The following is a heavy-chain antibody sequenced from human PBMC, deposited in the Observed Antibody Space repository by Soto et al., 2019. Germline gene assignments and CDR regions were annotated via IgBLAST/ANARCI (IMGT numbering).Heavy chain of an antibody. CDR3: AREGTGTTYYYYGMDV. CDR1: GGSISSGCYY. J-gene: IGHJ6*02. V-gene: IGHV4-31*03. D-gene: IGHD1-1*01. Sequence: SETLSLTCTVSGGSISSGCYYWSGIRQHPGKGLEWIGYIYYSGSTYYNPSLKSRVTISVDTSKNQFSLKLSSVTAADTAVYYCAREGTGTTYYYYGMDVWGQGTTVTVSS. CDR2: IYYSGST.